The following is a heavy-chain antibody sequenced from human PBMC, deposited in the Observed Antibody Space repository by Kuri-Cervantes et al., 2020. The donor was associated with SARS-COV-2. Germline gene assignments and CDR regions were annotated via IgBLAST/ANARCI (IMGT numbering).Heavy chain of an antibody. D-gene: IGHD6-13*01. CDR2: INHSGST. CDR1: GGSLSYYY. Sequence: GSLRLSCEVYGGSLSYYYWSWVRQPPGKGLEWIGEINHSGSTNYNPSLKSRVTILGDTSKNQFSLKLSSVTAADTAVYYCARAELGLGWFFDLWGRGTLVTVSS. CDR3: ARAELGLGWFFDL. J-gene: IGHJ2*01. V-gene: IGHV4-34*01.